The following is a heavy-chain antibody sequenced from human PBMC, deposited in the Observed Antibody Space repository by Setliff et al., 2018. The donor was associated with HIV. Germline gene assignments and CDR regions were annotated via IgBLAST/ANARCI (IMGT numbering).Heavy chain of an antibody. CDR3: ARGGLGVVGAIDY. Sequence: PSATLSLTCAVYGGSFSGYYWTWIRQPPGRGLEWIGEIIHSGGTNYNRSLKSRVTISVDTSKNQFSLNLSSVTAADTAVYYCARGGLGVVGAIDYWSQGTLVTVSS. CDR2: IIHSGGT. CDR1: GGSFSGYY. V-gene: IGHV4-34*01. D-gene: IGHD2-15*01. J-gene: IGHJ4*02.